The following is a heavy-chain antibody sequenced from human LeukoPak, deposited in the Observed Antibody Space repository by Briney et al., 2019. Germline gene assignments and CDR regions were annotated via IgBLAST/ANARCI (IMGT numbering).Heavy chain of an antibody. CDR2: IYDSGST. CDR1: GGSISSFH. Sequence: SETLSLTCTVSGGSISSFHWSWIRQPPGKGLEHIGNIYDSGSTYYNPSLKSRVTISVDTSKNQFSLKLSSVTAADTAVYYCADDYGDWGQGTLVTVSS. D-gene: IGHD4-17*01. J-gene: IGHJ4*02. CDR3: ADDYGD. V-gene: IGHV4-59*01.